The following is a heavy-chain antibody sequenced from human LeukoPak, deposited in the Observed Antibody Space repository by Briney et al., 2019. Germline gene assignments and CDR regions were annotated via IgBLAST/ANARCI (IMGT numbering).Heavy chain of an antibody. Sequence: SETLSLTCSVSGGSISSSSYYWGWIRQPPGKGLEWMGSIYYSGGTYYNPSLKSRVTISVDTSKNQFSLKLSSVTAADTAVYYCARGRKPWGFEDYWGQGTLVTVSS. V-gene: IGHV4-39*07. CDR3: ARGRKPWGFEDY. J-gene: IGHJ4*02. CDR1: GGSISSSSYY. D-gene: IGHD7-27*01. CDR2: IYYSGGT.